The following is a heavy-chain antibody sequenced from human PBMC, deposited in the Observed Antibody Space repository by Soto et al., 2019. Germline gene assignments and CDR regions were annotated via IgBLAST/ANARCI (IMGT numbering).Heavy chain of an antibody. D-gene: IGHD4-4*01. CDR3: AKDPERGTGTPYYYYYGMDV. J-gene: IGHJ6*02. CDR1: GFTFSSYA. V-gene: IGHV3-23*01. Sequence: GGSLRLSCAASGFTFSSYAMSWVRQAPGKGLEWVSAISGSGGSTYYADSVKGRFTISRDNSKNTLYLQMNSLRAEDTAVYYCAKDPERGTGTPYYYYYGMDVWGQGTTVTVSS. CDR2: ISGSGGST.